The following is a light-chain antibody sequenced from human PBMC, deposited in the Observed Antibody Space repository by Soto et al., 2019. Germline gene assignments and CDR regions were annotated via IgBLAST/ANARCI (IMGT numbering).Light chain of an antibody. CDR3: QQYGSSPYT. V-gene: IGKV3-20*01. CDR1: QSVSSTY. Sequence: EIVLTQSPGTLSLSPGERATLSCRASQSVSSTYLAWYQQKPGQAPRLLIYGASIRATGVPDRFSGSGSGTDFTLTISRLEPEDFAVDYCQQYGSSPYTFGQGTKLEI. J-gene: IGKJ2*01. CDR2: GAS.